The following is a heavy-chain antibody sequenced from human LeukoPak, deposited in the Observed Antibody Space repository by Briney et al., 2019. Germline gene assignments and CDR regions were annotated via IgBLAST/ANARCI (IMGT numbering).Heavy chain of an antibody. V-gene: IGHV4-39*01. CDR1: GGSISSSSYY. Sequence: PSETLSLTCTVSGGSISSSSYYWGGIRQPQGKGLVWIGSIYYSGSTYYNPSLKSRVTISVDTSKNQFSLKLSSVTAADTAVYYCAIPRGYSYGYGEDYWGQGTLVTVSS. CDR2: IYYSGST. CDR3: AIPRGYSYGYGEDY. J-gene: IGHJ4*02. D-gene: IGHD5-18*01.